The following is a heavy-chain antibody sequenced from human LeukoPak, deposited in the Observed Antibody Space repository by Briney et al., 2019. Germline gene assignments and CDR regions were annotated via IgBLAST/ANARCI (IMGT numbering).Heavy chain of an antibody. Sequence: SETLSLTCTVSGGSISSNYWSWIRQPAGKGLEWIGRIYSTGSTNYNPSLKSRVTMSVDTSNNRFSLKLSSVTAADTAVYYCAREGTAGTNLNWFDPWGQGTLVTVSS. CDR2: IYSTGST. CDR3: AREGTAGTNLNWFDP. CDR1: GGSISSNY. D-gene: IGHD1-1*01. V-gene: IGHV4-4*07. J-gene: IGHJ5*02.